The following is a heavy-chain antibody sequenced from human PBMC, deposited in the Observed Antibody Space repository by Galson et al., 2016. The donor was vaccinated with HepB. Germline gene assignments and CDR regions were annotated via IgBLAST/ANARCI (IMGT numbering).Heavy chain of an antibody. CDR1: GGSFSSYA. CDR2: VIPIFGTA. J-gene: IGHJ4*02. D-gene: IGHD3-22*01. V-gene: IGHV1-69*06. CDR3: ARDARSSGYYEGELPADY. Sequence: SVKVSCKASGGSFSSYAINWLRQAPGQGPEWMGGVIPIFGTANYARNFQGRVTITADKFTSTAYMELTNLRSDDTAVYYCARDARSSGYYEGELPADYWGQGTLVTVSS.